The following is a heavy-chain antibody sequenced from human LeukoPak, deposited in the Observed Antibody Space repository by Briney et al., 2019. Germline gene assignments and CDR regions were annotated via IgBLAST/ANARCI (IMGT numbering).Heavy chain of an antibody. D-gene: IGHD4-17*01. CDR3: ARGATVTTKDY. J-gene: IGHJ4*02. CDR2: ITPTSSKTHI. CDR1: GFTFKTYS. V-gene: IGHV3-21*06. Sequence: GGSLRLSCAASGFTFKTYSMNWVRQAPGKGLEWVSSITPTSSKTHIYYADSVKGRFTISRDNANNSLYLQMNSLRVEDTALYYCARGATVTTKDYWGQGTLVTVSS.